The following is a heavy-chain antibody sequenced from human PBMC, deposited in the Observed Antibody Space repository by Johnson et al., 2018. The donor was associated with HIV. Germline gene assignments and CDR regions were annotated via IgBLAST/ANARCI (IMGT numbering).Heavy chain of an antibody. Sequence: VQLVESGGGVVQPGRSLRLSCAASGFTFSSYGMHWVRQAPGKGLEWVAVIWYDGSNKYYADSVKGRFTISRDNSKNTLYLQMNSLRAEDTALYYCARGRATFRAYGAFDIWGQGTMVTVSS. CDR1: GFTFSSYG. J-gene: IGHJ3*02. V-gene: IGHV3-33*01. D-gene: IGHD2/OR15-2a*01. CDR3: ARGRATFRAYGAFDI. CDR2: IWYDGSNK.